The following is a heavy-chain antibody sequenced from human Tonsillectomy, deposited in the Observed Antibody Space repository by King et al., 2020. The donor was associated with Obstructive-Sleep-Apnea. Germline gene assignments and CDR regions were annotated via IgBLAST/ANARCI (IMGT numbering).Heavy chain of an antibody. Sequence: QLQESGPGLVKHSDTLSLTFSVSDGSISTYYWNSILQSPGKESQYIVFIYYSGSTNYNPSLKSRVTISVDTSKNQVSLNLSSVTAADTAVYYCARGGYYYFDYWGQGTLATVSS. D-gene: IGHD3-22*01. CDR1: DGSISTYY. CDR3: ARGGYYYFDY. J-gene: IGHJ4*02. CDR2: IYYSGST. V-gene: IGHV4-59*08.